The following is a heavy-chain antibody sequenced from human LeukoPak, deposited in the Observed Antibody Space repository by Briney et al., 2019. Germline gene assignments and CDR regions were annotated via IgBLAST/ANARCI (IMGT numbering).Heavy chain of an antibody. CDR3: AREKGKYCSSTSCSDY. CDR1: GYTFTSYG. J-gene: IGHJ4*02. V-gene: IGHV1-18*01. Sequence: ASVKVSCKASGYTFTSYGISWVRQAPGQGLEWMGWISAYNGNTNYAQKLQGRVTMTTDTSTSTAYMELRSLRSDDTAVYYCAREKGKYCSSTSCSDYWGQETLVTVSS. CDR2: ISAYNGNT. D-gene: IGHD2-2*01.